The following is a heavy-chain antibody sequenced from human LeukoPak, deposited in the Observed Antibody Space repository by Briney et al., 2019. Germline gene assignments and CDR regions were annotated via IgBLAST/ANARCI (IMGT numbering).Heavy chain of an antibody. J-gene: IGHJ1*01. CDR2: ISWDGGST. V-gene: IGHV3-43*01. Sequence: GWSLTLSCPASGCTFDDYPMHWLRQAPGKGLEWVSLISWDGGSTYYADSMKGRFTISRDNSKNSLYLQMNSLRTEDTALYYCAKGAGPAPTIDDFFQHWGQGTLVTVSS. CDR3: AKGAGPAPTIDDFFQH. CDR1: GCTFDDYP. D-gene: IGHD3-9*01.